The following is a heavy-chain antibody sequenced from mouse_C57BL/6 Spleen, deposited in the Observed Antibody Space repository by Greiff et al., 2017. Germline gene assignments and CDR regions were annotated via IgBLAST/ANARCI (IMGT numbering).Heavy chain of an antibody. Sequence: EVQVVESGEGLVKPGGSLKLSCAASGFTFSSYAMSWVRQTPEKRLEWVAYISSGGDYIYYADTVKGRFTISRDNARNTLYLQMSSLKSEDTAMYYCTRGTYYYGSSPWFAYWGQGTLVTVSA. J-gene: IGHJ3*01. D-gene: IGHD1-1*01. CDR1: GFTFSSYA. CDR2: ISSGGDYI. CDR3: TRGTYYYGSSPWFAY. V-gene: IGHV5-9-1*02.